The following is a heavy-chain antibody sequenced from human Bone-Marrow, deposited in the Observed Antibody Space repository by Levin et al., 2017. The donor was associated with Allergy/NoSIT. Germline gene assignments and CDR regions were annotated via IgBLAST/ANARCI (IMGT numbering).Heavy chain of an antibody. V-gene: IGHV1-24*01. CDR3: ATGELRFLEWQY. J-gene: IGHJ4*02. D-gene: IGHD3-3*01. CDR1: GYTLTELS. CDR2: FDPEDGET. Sequence: GESLKISCKVSGYTLTELSMHWVRQAPGKGLEWMGGFDPEDGETIYAQKFQGRVTMTEDTSTDTAYMEPSSLRSEDTAVYYCATGELRFLEWQYWGQGTLVTVSS.